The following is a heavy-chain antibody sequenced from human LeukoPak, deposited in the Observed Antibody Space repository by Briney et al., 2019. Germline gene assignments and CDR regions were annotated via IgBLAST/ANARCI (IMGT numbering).Heavy chain of an antibody. J-gene: IGHJ3*02. D-gene: IGHD1/OR15-1a*01. V-gene: IGHV3-30*02. CDR1: GFTFSSYG. CDR3: AKKTGITGYAFDI. Sequence: GGSLRLSCAASGFTFSSYGMHWVRQAPGKGLEWVAFIRYDGSNKYYADSVKGRFTISRDVSKNTLYLQMNSLRAEDTAVYHCAKKTGITGYAFDIWGQGTMVTVSS. CDR2: IRYDGSNK.